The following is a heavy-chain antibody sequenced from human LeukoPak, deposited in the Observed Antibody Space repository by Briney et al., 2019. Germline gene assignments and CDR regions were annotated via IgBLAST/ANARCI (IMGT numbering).Heavy chain of an antibody. D-gene: IGHD7-27*01. CDR3: ASNTGTVFDY. CDR2: IYYTGYT. CDR1: GGSISSYY. J-gene: IGHJ4*02. V-gene: IGHV4-59*01. Sequence: SETLSLTCTVSGGSISSYYWSWIRQPPGKGLEWIGYIYYTGYTNYNPSLKSRVTISVGTSKKQFSLKLNSVTAADTAVYYCASNTGTVFDYWGQGALVTVSS.